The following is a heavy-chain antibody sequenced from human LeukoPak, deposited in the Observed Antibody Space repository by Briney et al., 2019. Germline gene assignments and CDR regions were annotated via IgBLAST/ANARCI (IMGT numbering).Heavy chain of an antibody. J-gene: IGHJ4*02. CDR3: AKRSGANYGYFDY. D-gene: IGHD4/OR15-4a*01. CDR2: ISGSGGST. V-gene: IGHV3-23*01. CDR1: GFTFSSYG. Sequence: PGGSLRLSCAASGFTFSSYGMSWVRQAPGKGLEWVSAISGSGGSTYYAGSVKGRFTISRDNSKNTLYLQMNSLRAEDTAIYYCAKRSGANYGYFDYWGQGTLVTVSS.